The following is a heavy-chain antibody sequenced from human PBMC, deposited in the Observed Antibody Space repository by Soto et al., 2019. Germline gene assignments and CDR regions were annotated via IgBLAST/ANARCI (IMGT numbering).Heavy chain of an antibody. V-gene: IGHV3-13*05. Sequence: EVQLVESGGGLVQPGGSLRLSCAASGFSFSNYDMHWVRQTTGKGLEWVSAIGTTGDPYYPGSVKGRFTISRDNAKNSLYLQMNNLTVGDTAVYFCGRGNSGWSSEVDYWGRGTLVTVSS. D-gene: IGHD6-19*01. J-gene: IGHJ4*02. CDR3: GRGNSGWSSEVDY. CDR2: IGTTGDP. CDR1: GFSFSNYD.